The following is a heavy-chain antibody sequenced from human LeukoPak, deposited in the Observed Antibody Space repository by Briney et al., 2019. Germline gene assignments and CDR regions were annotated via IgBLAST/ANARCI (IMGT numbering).Heavy chain of an antibody. J-gene: IGHJ6*03. V-gene: IGHV3-48*01. CDR2: ISSSSSTI. CDR3: AKVSSSWYYYYYYMDV. CDR1: GFTFSSYS. D-gene: IGHD6-13*01. Sequence: GGSLRLSCAASGFTFSSYSMNWVRQAPGKGLEWVSYISSSSSTIYYADSVKGRFTISRDNAKNSLYLQMNSLRAEDTALYYCAKVSSSWYYYYYYMDVWGKGTTVTVSS.